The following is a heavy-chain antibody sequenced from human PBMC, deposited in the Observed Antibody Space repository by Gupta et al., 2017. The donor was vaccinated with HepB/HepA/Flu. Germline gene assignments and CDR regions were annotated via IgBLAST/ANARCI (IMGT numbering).Heavy chain of an antibody. CDR1: GFTFSSYE. CDR2: ISSSGSTT. V-gene: IGHV3-48*03. Sequence: EMQLVESGGGLVQLGGSLRLSCAASGFTFSSYEMNWVRLAPGKGLEWISYISSSGSTTYYADSVEGRFTISRDNARGSLSLHMKSLSAEDTAVYYCARGGFDYLDYYYGMDLWGQGTTVTVSS. J-gene: IGHJ6*02. D-gene: IGHD5-12*01. CDR3: ARGGFDYLDYYYGMDL.